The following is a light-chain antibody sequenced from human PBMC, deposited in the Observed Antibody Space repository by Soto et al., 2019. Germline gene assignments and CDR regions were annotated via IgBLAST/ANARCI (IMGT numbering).Light chain of an antibody. CDR1: QNISRS. Sequence: ETELTQSPCSLSSSPRERATLSCRASQNISRSLAWYQQKPGQGPSLLIYGTSTRDGGVPARFSGGGSGTEFTLTITSLQSEDFATYYCHQNYGSPRTFGGGTKVDFK. CDR3: HQNYGSPRT. CDR2: GTS. J-gene: IGKJ4*02. V-gene: IGKV3-15*01.